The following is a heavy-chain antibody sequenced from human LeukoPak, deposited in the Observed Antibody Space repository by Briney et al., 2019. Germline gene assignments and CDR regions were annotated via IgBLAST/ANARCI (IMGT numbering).Heavy chain of an antibody. Sequence: SETLSLTCAVYGGSFSGYYWSWIRQLPGKGLERIGEINHSGSTNYNPSLKSRVTISVDTSKNQFSLKLSSVTAADTAVYYCATSKPSYGSGSYYGYWGQGTLVTASS. D-gene: IGHD3-10*01. J-gene: IGHJ4*02. CDR3: ATSKPSYGSGSYYGY. V-gene: IGHV4-34*01. CDR2: INHSGST. CDR1: GGSFSGYY.